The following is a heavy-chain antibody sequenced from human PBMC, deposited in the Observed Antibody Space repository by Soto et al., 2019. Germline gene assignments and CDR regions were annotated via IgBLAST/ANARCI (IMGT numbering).Heavy chain of an antibody. V-gene: IGHV4-31*03. CDR1: GGSISSGGYC. D-gene: IGHD2-2*01. CDR2: IYHSGST. CDR3: ARGLVVVPAAVGFWFEP. J-gene: IGHJ5*02. Sequence: SETLSLTCTVSGGSISSGGYCWSWIRQHPGKGLEWIGYIYHSGSTYYNPSLKSRVTISVDTSKNQFSLKLSSVTAADTAVYYCARGLVVVPAAVGFWFEPWGQGTLVTVSS.